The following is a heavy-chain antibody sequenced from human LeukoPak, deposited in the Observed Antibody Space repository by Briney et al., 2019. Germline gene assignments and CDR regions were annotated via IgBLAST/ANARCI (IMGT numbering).Heavy chain of an antibody. CDR1: GFTFSSYA. Sequence: GGSLRLSCAASGFTFSSYAMSWVRQAPGKGLEWVSAISGSGGSTYYADSVKGRFTISRDNSKNTLYLQMNSLRAEDTAVYYCAKARSRTDIAVAGTPLNYWGQGTLVTVSS. V-gene: IGHV3-23*01. CDR3: AKARSRTDIAVAGTPLNY. D-gene: IGHD6-19*01. CDR2: ISGSGGST. J-gene: IGHJ4*02.